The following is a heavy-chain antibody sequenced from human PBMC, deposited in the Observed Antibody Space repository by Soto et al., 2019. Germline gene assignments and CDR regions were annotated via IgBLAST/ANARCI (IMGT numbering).Heavy chain of an antibody. J-gene: IGHJ3*02. CDR3: ARGGKGYDFWTAPYDAFDI. D-gene: IGHD3-3*01. CDR1: GGSISSYY. V-gene: IGHV4-59*01. CDR2: IYYSGST. Sequence: PSETLSLTCTVSGGSISSYYWSWIRQPPGKGLEWIGYIYYSGSTNYNPPLKSRVTISVDTSKNQFSLKLSSVTAADTAVYYCARGGKGYDFWTAPYDAFDIWGQGTMVTVSS.